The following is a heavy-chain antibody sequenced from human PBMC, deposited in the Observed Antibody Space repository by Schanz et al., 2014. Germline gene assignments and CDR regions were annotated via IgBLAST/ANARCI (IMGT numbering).Heavy chain of an antibody. J-gene: IGHJ6*02. D-gene: IGHD3-10*01. Sequence: QVQLVQSGGEVKKPGASATVSCKASGYTFNNHGISWVRQAPGQGLEWMGWISVYHGHTNYAEKVHGRGTMTTDTYTSTAYMELRSLRSGDAAVYYYVRDAGWACGDYHGMDVWGQGTSVTVSS. V-gene: IGHV1-18*01. CDR1: GYTFNNHG. CDR3: VRDAGWACGDYHGMDV. CDR2: ISVYHGHT.